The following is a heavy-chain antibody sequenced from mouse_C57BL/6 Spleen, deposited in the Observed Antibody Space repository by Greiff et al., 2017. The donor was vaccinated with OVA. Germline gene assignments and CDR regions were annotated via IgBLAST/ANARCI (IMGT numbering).Heavy chain of an antibody. CDR2: ISDGGSYT. Sequence: EVKLMESGGGLVKPGGSLKLSCAASGFTFSSYAMSWVRQTPEKRLEWVATISDGGSYTYYPDNVKGRFTISRDNAKNNLYLQMSHLKSEDTAMYYCASYYGNGGAWFAYWGQGTLVTVSA. D-gene: IGHD2-1*01. CDR1: GFTFSSYA. CDR3: ASYYGNGGAWFAY. J-gene: IGHJ3*01. V-gene: IGHV5-4*03.